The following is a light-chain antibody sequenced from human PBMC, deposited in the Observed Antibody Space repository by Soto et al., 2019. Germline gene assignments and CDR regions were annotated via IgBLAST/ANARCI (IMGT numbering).Light chain of an antibody. J-gene: IGKJ1*01. V-gene: IGKV3-15*01. CDR1: QSVISS. CDR3: QQYNDWTRT. Sequence: EIVITQSPATLSVSPGERATLSCRASQSVISSLAWYQQRPGQAPRLFIYRASTRETGIPARFSGSGSGTEFTLTISSLQSEDFAVYYCQQYNDWTRTFGQGTKVDIK. CDR2: RAS.